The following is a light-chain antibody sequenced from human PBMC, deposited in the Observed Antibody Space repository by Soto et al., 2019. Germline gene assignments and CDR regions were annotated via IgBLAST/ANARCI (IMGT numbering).Light chain of an antibody. CDR3: QQYNNWPPWT. CDR2: DAS. J-gene: IGKJ1*01. Sequence: ILMTQSPATLSVSPGERATLSCRASQSVSNNLAWYQQKPGQAPRLLIYDASTRATAIPARFSGSSSGTAFTLTIISRQSADFAVYYYQQYNNWPPWTFGQGTKVEIK. V-gene: IGKV3-15*01. CDR1: QSVSNN.